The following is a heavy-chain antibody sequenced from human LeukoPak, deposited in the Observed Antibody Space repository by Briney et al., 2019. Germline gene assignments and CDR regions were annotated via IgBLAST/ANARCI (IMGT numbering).Heavy chain of an antibody. V-gene: IGHV3-33*08. D-gene: IGHD1-26*01. CDR2: IWYDGSNE. J-gene: IGHJ4*02. CDR3: ATVGNSVGADY. Sequence: GGSLRLSCSASGFIFSRYAMHWVRQAPGKGLEWVAVIWYDGSNEYYADSVKGRFTISRDNSKNTLYLQMNSLRAEDTAVYYCATVGNSVGADYWGQGTLVTVSS. CDR1: GFIFSRYA.